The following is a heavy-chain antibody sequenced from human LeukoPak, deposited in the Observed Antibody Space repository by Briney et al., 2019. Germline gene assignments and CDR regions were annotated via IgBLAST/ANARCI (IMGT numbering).Heavy chain of an antibody. CDR2: IYSGGST. V-gene: IGHV3-66*02. CDR1: GFTVSSNY. J-gene: IGHJ4*02. D-gene: IGHD4-23*01. Sequence: GGSLRLSCAASGFTVSSNYMSWVRQAPGKGLEWVSVIYSGGSTYYADSVKGRFTISRDNSKNTLYLQMNSLRAEDTAVYYCARDFFGNSTRDYWGQGTLVTVSS. CDR3: ARDFFGNSTRDY.